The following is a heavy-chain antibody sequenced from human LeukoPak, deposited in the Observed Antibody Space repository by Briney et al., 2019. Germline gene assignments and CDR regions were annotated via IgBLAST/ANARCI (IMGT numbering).Heavy chain of an antibody. CDR1: GFTFSDYS. J-gene: IGHJ4*02. D-gene: IGHD3-22*01. V-gene: IGHV3-48*01. CDR3: ASREGYYYDSSGIALGI. CDR2: ISSGSTTI. Sequence: GGSLRLSCAASGFTFSDYSMTWVRQAPGKGLEWVSYISSGSTTIYHAESVKGRFTISRDNAKKSLYLQMNSLRAEDTAVYYCASREGYYYDSSGIALGIWGQGTLVTVSS.